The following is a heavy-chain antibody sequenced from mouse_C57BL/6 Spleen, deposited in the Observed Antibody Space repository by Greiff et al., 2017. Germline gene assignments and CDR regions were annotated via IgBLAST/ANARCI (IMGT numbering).Heavy chain of an antibody. CDR3: ARGDYGSSSDWFAY. CDR2: IDPSDSET. Sequence: VQLQQPGAELVRPGSSVKLSCKASGYTFTSYWMHWVKQRPIQGLEWIGNIDPSDSETHYNQKFKDKATLTVDKSSSTAHMQLSSLTSEDSAVYYCARGDYGSSSDWFAYWGQGTLVTVSA. CDR1: GYTFTSYW. D-gene: IGHD1-1*01. V-gene: IGHV1-52*01. J-gene: IGHJ3*01.